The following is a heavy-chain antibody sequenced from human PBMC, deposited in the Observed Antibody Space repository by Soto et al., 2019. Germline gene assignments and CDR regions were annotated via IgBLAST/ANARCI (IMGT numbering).Heavy chain of an antibody. CDR2: IIPIFGTA. V-gene: IGHV1-69*13. CDR1: GGTFSSYA. J-gene: IGHJ6*02. CDR3: ARDSPPGAPWSGPLHGMDV. D-gene: IGHD3-3*01. Sequence: SVKVSCKASGGTFSSYAISWVRQAPGQGLEWMGGIIPIFGTANYAQKFQGRVTITADESTSTAYMELSSLRSEDTAVYYCARDSPPGAPWSGPLHGMDVWGQGTTVTVSS.